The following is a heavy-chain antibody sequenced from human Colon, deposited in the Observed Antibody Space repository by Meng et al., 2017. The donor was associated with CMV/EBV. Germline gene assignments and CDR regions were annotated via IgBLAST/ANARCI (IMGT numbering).Heavy chain of an antibody. CDR3: AREAGPFFGVIVYDS. CDR1: GGSLSGYY. Sequence: QVQLQQWGAGLLNTSETLSLTCGVSGGSLSGYYWTWIRQSPGKGLEWIGEINQSGSTNYNPSLKSRVTVSVDTSKNQFSLRVTSVTAADSALYYCAREAGPFFGVIVYDSWGQGTLVTVSS. V-gene: IGHV4-34*01. D-gene: IGHD3-3*01. CDR2: INQSGST. J-gene: IGHJ4*02.